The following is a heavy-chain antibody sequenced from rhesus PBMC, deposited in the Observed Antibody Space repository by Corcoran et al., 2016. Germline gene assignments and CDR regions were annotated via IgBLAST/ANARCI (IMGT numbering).Heavy chain of an antibody. CDR2: ISGSSSTT. Sequence: EVQLVESGGGLVQPGGSLRLSCAASGFTFSDHYMDWVGQAPGKGLEWVSSISGSSSTTYYPDSVKGRFTISRDNAKNTLYLQMNSPRAEDTAVYYCARGTYYFDYWGQGVLVTVSS. V-gene: IGHV3-37*01. CDR3: ARGTYYFDY. CDR1: GFTFSDHY. J-gene: IGHJ4*01.